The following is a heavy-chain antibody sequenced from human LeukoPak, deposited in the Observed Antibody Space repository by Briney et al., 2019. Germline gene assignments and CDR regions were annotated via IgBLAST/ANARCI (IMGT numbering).Heavy chain of an antibody. CDR2: ISHSGST. Sequence: SQTLSLTCTVSGGSISSAGYYWSWIRQPPRKGLEWIGYISHSGSTYYNPSLKSRVTISVDRSKNQFSLKLSSVTAADTAIYYCTRWADSWGQGTLVTVSS. CDR3: TRWADS. CDR1: GGSISSAGYY. V-gene: IGHV4-30-2*01. J-gene: IGHJ4*02.